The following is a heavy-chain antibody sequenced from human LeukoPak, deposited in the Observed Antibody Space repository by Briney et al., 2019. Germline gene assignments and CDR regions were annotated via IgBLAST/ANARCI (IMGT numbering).Heavy chain of an antibody. CDR3: ARYVAVAGTIKWFDH. Sequence: SETLSLTCAVYGGSFSGSYWSWIRQPPGKGLEWIGEINHSGGTNYNPSLKSRVTISVDTSKNQCSLKLSSVTAADTAVYYCARYVAVAGTIKWFDHWGQGTLVTVSS. J-gene: IGHJ5*02. CDR1: GGSFSGSY. D-gene: IGHD6-19*01. CDR2: INHSGGT. V-gene: IGHV4-34*01.